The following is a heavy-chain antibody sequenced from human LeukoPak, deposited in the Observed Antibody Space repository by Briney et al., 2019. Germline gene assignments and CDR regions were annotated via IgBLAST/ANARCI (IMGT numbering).Heavy chain of an antibody. CDR3: ARDIAAAGYWFDP. J-gene: IGHJ5*02. CDR2: INPKSGDT. V-gene: IGHV1-2*02. Sequence: ASVKVSCEASGYTFTGYYLHWVRQAPGQGLEWMGWINPKSGDTNYAQKFQGRVTMTRDTSISTAYMELSRLRSDDTAVYYCARDIAAAGYWFDPWGQGTLVTVSS. CDR1: GYTFTGYY. D-gene: IGHD6-13*01.